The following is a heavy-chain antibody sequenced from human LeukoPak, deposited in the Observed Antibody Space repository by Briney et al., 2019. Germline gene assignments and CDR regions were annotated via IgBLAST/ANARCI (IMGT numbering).Heavy chain of an antibody. Sequence: PSETLSLTCTVSGGSISSSSYSWSWIRQPPGKGLEWIGYIYHSGSTYYNPSLKSRVTISVDRSKNQFSLKLSSVTAADTAVYYCARVQARFGDAFDIWGQGTMVTVSS. CDR1: GGSISSSSYS. CDR3: ARVQARFGDAFDI. V-gene: IGHV4-30-2*01. CDR2: IYHSGST. D-gene: IGHD3-16*01. J-gene: IGHJ3*02.